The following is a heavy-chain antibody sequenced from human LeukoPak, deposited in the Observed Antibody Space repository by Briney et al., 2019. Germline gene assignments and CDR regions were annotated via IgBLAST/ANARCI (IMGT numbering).Heavy chain of an antibody. CDR3: ASEIFGSGSYPDF. Sequence: GGSLRLSCAAPGFAFNTYAMHWVRQAPGQGLEWVALIWHVGSHKFYSHSVRGQFTISRDNSKNTVSLQMNNLRPEDTAVYYCASEIFGSGSYPDFWGQGTLVTVSS. CDR2: IWHVGSHK. D-gene: IGHD3-10*01. CDR1: GFAFNTYA. J-gene: IGHJ4*02. V-gene: IGHV3-33*01.